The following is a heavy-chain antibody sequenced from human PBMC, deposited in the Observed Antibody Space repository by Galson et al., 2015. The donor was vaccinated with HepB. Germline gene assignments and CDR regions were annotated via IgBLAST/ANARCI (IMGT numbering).Heavy chain of an antibody. Sequence: SVKVSCKASGFTLTSHFMHWGRQAPGQGLEWMGLINPSGSFTIYAQSFQGRLTVTRDTSTSTVYMELSSLRSDDTAVYYCAREGAGAAKDFDFWGQGTLVTVSS. CDR1: GFTLTSHF. V-gene: IGHV1-46*01. D-gene: IGHD6-19*01. J-gene: IGHJ4*02. CDR3: AREGAGAAKDFDF. CDR2: INPSGSFT.